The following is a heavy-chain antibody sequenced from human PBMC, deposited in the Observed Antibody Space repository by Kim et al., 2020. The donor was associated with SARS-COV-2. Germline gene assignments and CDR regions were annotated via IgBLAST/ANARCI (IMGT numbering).Heavy chain of an antibody. D-gene: IGHD2-15*01. Sequence: YYADSVKGRFTISRDNAKNSLYLQMNSLRAEDTAVYYCARDIVVVVAATRTFDYWGQGTLVTVSS. J-gene: IGHJ4*02. V-gene: IGHV3-11*01. CDR3: ARDIVVVVAATRTFDY.